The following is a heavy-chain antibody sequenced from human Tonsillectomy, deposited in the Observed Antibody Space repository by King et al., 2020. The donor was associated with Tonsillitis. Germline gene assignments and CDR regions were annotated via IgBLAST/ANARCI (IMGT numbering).Heavy chain of an antibody. CDR1: GITFSTYS. J-gene: IGHJ6*02. D-gene: IGHD6-13*01. V-gene: IGHV3-21*01. CDR3: ARGAAAAGTFAMDV. CDR2: ISSSSQYI. Sequence: VQLVESGGGLVKPGGSLRLSCAASGITFSTYSMNWVRQAPGKGLEWVSSISSSSQYIYYADSVKGRFTISRDNAKNSLFLQMNSLRVEDTAVYYCARGAAAAGTFAMDVWAKGPRSPSP.